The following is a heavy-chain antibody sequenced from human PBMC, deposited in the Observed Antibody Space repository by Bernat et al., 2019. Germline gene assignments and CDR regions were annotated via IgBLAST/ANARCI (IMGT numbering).Heavy chain of an antibody. CDR1: GFTFSSYV. CDR3: ARAYLSIVVVTAIGDLVPGD. J-gene: IGHJ4*02. CDR2: ISYDGSNK. D-gene: IGHD2-21*02. V-gene: IGHV3-30-3*01. Sequence: QVQLVESGGGVVQPGRSLRLSCAASGFTFSSYVMHWVRQAPGKGLEWVAVISYDGSNKYYADSVKGRFTISRDNSKNTLYLQMNSLRAEDTAVYYCARAYLSIVVVTAIGDLVPGDWGQGTLVTVSS.